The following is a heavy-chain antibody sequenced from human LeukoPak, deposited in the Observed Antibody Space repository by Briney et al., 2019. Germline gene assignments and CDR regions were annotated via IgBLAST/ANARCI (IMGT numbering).Heavy chain of an antibody. CDR3: ARDRGYCSGGSCPPGAFDI. V-gene: IGHV3-30-3*01. J-gene: IGHJ3*02. Sequence: GGSLRLSCAASGFTFSSYAMHWVRKAPGKGLEWVAVISYDGSNKYYADSVKGRFTISRDNSKNTLYLQMNSLRAEDTAVYYCARDRGYCSGGSCPPGAFDIWGQGTMVTVSS. CDR1: GFTFSSYA. D-gene: IGHD2-15*01. CDR2: ISYDGSNK.